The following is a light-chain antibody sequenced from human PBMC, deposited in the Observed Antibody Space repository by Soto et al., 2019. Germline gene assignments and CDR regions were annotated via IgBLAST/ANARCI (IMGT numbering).Light chain of an antibody. CDR2: AVS. CDR3: ASYTTCTNKV. CDR1: SSDIGRFDY. J-gene: IGLJ3*02. Sequence: QSALTQPVSVSASPGQSITISCAGTSSDIGRFDYVSWYQHHPGNAPKLVISAVSRRSSGISDRFSGSKSGNTATLTISGLQAEDEADYYCASYTTCTNKVFGGGTKLTVL. V-gene: IGLV2-14*01.